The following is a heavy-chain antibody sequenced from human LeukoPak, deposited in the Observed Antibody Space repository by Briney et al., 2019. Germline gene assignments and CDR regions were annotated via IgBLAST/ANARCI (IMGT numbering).Heavy chain of an antibody. D-gene: IGHD1-26*01. CDR1: GGSFSGYY. Sequence: SETLSLTCAVYGGSFSGYYWSWIRQPPGKGLEWIGEINHSGSTNYNPSLKSRVTISVDTSKNQFSLKLSSVTAADTAVYYCAREREGGSYYYFDYWGQGTLVTVSS. CDR2: INHSGST. V-gene: IGHV4-34*01. J-gene: IGHJ4*02. CDR3: AREREGGSYYYFDY.